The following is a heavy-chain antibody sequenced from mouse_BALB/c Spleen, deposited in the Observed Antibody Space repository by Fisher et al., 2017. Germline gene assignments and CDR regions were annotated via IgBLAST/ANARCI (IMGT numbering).Heavy chain of an antibody. V-gene: IGHV1-4*01. Sequence: KFKGKATLTADKSSSTAYMQLSSLTSEDSAVYYCARRGYGNYWYFDVWGAGTTVTVSS. J-gene: IGHJ1*01. CDR3: ARRGYGNYWYFDV. D-gene: IGHD2-1*01.